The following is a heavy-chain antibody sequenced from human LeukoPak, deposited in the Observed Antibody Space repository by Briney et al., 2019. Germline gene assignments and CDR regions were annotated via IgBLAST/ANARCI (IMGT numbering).Heavy chain of an antibody. D-gene: IGHD5-24*01. CDR3: ARKMATIQDNWFDP. V-gene: IGHV1-2*02. CDR2: INPNSGGT. Sequence: GASVNVSCKASGYTFTGYYMHWVRQAPGQGLEWMGWINPNSGGTNYAQKFQGRVTMTRDTSSSTAYMELSRLRSDDTAVYYCARKMATIQDNWFDPWGQGTLVTVSS. CDR1: GYTFTGYY. J-gene: IGHJ5*02.